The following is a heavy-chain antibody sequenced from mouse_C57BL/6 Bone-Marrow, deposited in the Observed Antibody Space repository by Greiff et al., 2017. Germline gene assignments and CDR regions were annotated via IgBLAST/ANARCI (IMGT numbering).Heavy chain of an antibody. CDR1: GYSITSDY. J-gene: IGHJ1*03. Sequence: EVKLVESGPGLAKPSQTLSLTCSVTGYSITSDYWTWIRKFPGNKLEYMGYISYSGSTYYNPSLKSRISITRDTSKNQYYLQLNSVTTEDTATYYGARYRWLPTWYCDVWGTGTTVTVSA. V-gene: IGHV3-8*01. D-gene: IGHD2-3*01. CDR2: ISYSGST. CDR3: ARYRWLPTWYCDV.